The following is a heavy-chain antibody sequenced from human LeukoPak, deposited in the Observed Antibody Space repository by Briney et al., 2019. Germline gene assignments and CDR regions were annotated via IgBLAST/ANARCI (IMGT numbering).Heavy chain of an antibody. D-gene: IGHD3-22*01. CDR3: AKVRQFTMIVVVPDAFDI. CDR2: ISGSGGST. CDR1: GFTFSSYA. J-gene: IGHJ3*02. V-gene: IGHV3-23*01. Sequence: GGSLRLSCAASGFTFSSYAMSWVRQAPGKGLGWVSAISGSGGSTYYADSVKGRFTISRDNSKNTLYLQMNSLRAEDTAVYYCAKVRQFTMIVVVPDAFDIWGQGTMVTVSS.